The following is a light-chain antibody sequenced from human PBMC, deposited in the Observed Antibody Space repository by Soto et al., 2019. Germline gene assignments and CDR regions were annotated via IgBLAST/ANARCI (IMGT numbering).Light chain of an antibody. J-gene: IGKJ5*01. Sequence: SVLTQSPATLSLSPGKRATLSCRASQSFRGLLAWYQQKPGQAPRLLIYDAYNRATGIPPRFSGSGSGTDFTLTISSLEPEDSAVYYCQQRHMWPITFAQRTRLEIK. CDR3: QQRHMWPIT. CDR2: DAY. V-gene: IGKV3-11*01. CDR1: QSFRGL.